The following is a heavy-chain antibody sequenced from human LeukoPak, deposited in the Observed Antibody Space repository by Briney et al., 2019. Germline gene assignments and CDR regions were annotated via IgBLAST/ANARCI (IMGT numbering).Heavy chain of an antibody. D-gene: IGHD3-22*01. CDR3: AREVYYDSSGYTAYDAFDI. CDR1: GFTVSSNY. V-gene: IGHV3-66*01. Sequence: GGSLRLSCAASGFTVSSNYMSWVRQAPGKGLEWVSVIYGGGSTYYADSVKGRFTISRDNSKNTLYLQMNSLRAEDTAVYYCAREVYYDSSGYTAYDAFDIWGQGTMVTVSS. CDR2: IYGGGST. J-gene: IGHJ3*02.